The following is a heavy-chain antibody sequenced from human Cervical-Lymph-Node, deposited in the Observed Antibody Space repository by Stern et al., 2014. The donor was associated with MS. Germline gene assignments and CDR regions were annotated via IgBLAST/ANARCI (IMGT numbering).Heavy chain of an antibody. CDR3: ARGLATALIADF. D-gene: IGHD2-21*01. J-gene: IGHJ4*02. V-gene: IGHV1-2*02. Sequence: QVQLVQSGADVKKPGASLKVSCKASGYTFTDYYMQWVRQAPGQGLEWMGWIHPNSGDTNYASKFQGRVTLTRDTSISTAYLELSRLTYDDTAVYYCARGLATALIADFWGQGTLVTVS. CDR1: GYTFTDYY. CDR2: IHPNSGDT.